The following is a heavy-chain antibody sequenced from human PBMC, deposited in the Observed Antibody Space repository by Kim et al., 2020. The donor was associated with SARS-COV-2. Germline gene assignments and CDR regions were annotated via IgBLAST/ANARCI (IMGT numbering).Heavy chain of an antibody. Sequence: SETLSLTCSVSGGTMTNYYWSWIRQPPGKGLECIGYIYHTGTINYNPSLKSRVTISLDTSRNQFSLRLSSVTAADTAMYYCEGSFGAMSVDLWGQGTLVSVSS. CDR3: EGSFGAMSVDL. J-gene: IGHJ1*01. CDR2: IYHTGTI. V-gene: IGHV4-59*13. D-gene: IGHD3-16*01. CDR1: GGTMTNYY.